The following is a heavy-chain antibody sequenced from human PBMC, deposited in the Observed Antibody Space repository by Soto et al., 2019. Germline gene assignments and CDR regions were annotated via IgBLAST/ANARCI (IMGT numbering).Heavy chain of an antibody. CDR1: GFTFDDCA. CDR3: VQGRYPTMATPLDH. V-gene: IGHV3-9*01. D-gene: IGHD3-9*01. J-gene: IGHJ5*02. Sequence: PGGSLRLSCSAPGFTFDDCAMHWVRQAPGKGPEWVSGISWDSATVGYAESVKGRFTITRDDAKNSLYLQMDSLRREDTALYYCVQGRYPTMATPLDHWGQGALVTVSS. CDR2: ISWDSATV.